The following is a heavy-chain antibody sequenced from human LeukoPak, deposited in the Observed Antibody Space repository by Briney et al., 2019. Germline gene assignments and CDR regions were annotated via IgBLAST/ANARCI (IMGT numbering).Heavy chain of an antibody. D-gene: IGHD4-17*01. Sequence: AGGSLTLSCAASGFSFTNYAMSWVCQARGGGLEWVSGISGCGGSTYYADSEKGRFTITRDSSKNTLYLQMNSLRAEDTAVYYCAKDYGYYDYGISVRGKNWFDPWGQGTLVTVSS. CDR3: AKDYGYYDYGISVRGKNWFDP. J-gene: IGHJ5*02. V-gene: IGHV3-23*01. CDR2: ISGCGGST. CDR1: GFSFTNYA.